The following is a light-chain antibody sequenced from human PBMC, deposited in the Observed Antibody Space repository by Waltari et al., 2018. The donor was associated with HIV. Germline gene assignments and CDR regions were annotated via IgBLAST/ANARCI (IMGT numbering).Light chain of an antibody. V-gene: IGLV2-14*01. J-gene: IGLJ1*01. CDR3: SSYTSSSTYV. CDR1: SSDVGGYNH. Sequence: QSALTQPASVSGSPGQSITLSCPGTSSDVGGYNHVSWYQQHPGKAPKLMIYEVSNRPSGVSNRFSGSKSGNTASLTISGLQAEDEADYYCSSYTSSSTYVFGTGTKVTVL. CDR2: EVS.